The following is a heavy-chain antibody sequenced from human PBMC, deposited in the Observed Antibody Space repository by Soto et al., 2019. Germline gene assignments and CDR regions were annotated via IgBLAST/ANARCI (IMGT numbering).Heavy chain of an antibody. D-gene: IGHD3-10*01. Sequence: QLQLQESGPGLVKPSETLSLTCTVSGSSISSSSYYWGWIRQPPGKGLEWIGGIYYSGSTYYNPSLKMRVTISVDSSKNQFSLRLSSVSAAHTAGYYCARGFSGTWYFDLWGRVTLVTVSS. CDR2: IYYSGST. CDR1: GSSISSSSYY. V-gene: IGHV4-39*01. J-gene: IGHJ2*01. CDR3: ARGFSGTWYFDL.